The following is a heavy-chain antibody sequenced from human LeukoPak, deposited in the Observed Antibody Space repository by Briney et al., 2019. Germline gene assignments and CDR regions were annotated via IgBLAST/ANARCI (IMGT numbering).Heavy chain of an antibody. CDR3: ATRRGAGPMIVVVGFFDI. Sequence: GASVKVSCKVSGYTLTELSMHWVRQAPGKGLEWMGGFDPEDGETIYAQKFQGRVTMTEDTSTDTAYMELSSLRSEDTAVYCCATRRGAGPMIVVVGFFDIWGQGTMVTVSS. J-gene: IGHJ3*02. V-gene: IGHV1-24*01. D-gene: IGHD3-22*01. CDR2: FDPEDGET. CDR1: GYTLTELS.